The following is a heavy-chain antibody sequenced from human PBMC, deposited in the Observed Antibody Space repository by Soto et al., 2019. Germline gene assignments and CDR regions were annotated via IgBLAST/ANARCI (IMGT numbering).Heavy chain of an antibody. J-gene: IGHJ4*02. CDR2: ISSREVTI. D-gene: IGHD6-19*01. CDR1: GFTFSNYY. V-gene: IGHV3-11*01. Sequence: QVQLVESGGGLVKPGGSLRLSCAASGFTFSNYYMAWIRQAPGKGLECLSYISSREVTIYYADSVKGRFTISRDNTKNSLYLQMSSLRDEDTGVYYCARVRASGWHVNGRDYFDSWGQGTLVTVSS. CDR3: ARVRASGWHVNGRDYFDS.